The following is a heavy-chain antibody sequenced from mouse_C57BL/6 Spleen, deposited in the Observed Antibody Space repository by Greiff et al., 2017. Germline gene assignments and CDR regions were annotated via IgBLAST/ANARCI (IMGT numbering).Heavy chain of an antibody. CDR1: GFNIKDYY. CDR3: ARPDDYYGSSYVGRYFDV. V-gene: IGHV14-2*01. J-gene: IGHJ1*03. Sequence: VQLKQSGAELVKPGASVKLSCTASGFNIKDYYMHWVKQRTEQGLEWIGRIDPEAGETKYAPKFQGKATITADTSSNPACLQLSSLTSEDTAVYYCARPDDYYGSSYVGRYFDVWGTGTTVTVSS. D-gene: IGHD1-1*01. CDR2: IDPEAGET.